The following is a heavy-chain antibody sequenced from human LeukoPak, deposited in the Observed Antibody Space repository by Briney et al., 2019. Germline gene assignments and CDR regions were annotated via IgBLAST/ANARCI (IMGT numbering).Heavy chain of an antibody. CDR3: ARHTTLDP. D-gene: IGHD1-14*01. V-gene: IGHV3-7*01. CDR2: IKQDGSEK. J-gene: IGHJ5*02. Sequence: GGSLRLSFSVSGFTLRDYWRRWVRQAPGKGLEWVANIKQDGSEKPYVDSVKGRFTISRDNAKNSLYLQMNSLRAEDTAVYYCARHTTLDPWGQGALVTVSS. CDR1: GFTLRDYW.